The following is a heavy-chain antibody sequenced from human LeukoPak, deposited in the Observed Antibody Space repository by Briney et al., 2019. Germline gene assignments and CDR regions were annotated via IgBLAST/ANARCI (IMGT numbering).Heavy chain of an antibody. CDR1: GGTFISYA. CDR3: ARDSSSWYGGGWFDP. D-gene: IGHD6-13*01. Sequence: SVKVSCKASGGTFISYAISWVRQAPGQGLEWMGGIIPIFGTANYAQKLQGRVTMTTDTSTSTAYMELRSLRSDDTAVYYCARDSSSWYGGGWFDPWGQGTLVTVSS. CDR2: IIPIFGTA. J-gene: IGHJ5*02. V-gene: IGHV1-69*05.